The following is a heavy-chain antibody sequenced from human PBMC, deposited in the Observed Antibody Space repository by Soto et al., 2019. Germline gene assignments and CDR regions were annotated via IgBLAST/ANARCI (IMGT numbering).Heavy chain of an antibody. CDR1: GVSISSGGYS. V-gene: IGHV4-30-2*01. CDR3: ARFQGYFDY. CDR2: IYHSGGT. Sequence: SETLSLTCAVSGVSISSGGYSWSWIRQPPGKGLEWIGYIYHSGGTYYNPSLKSRVTISVDRSKNQFSLKLSSVTAADTAVYYCARFQGYFDYWGQGTLVTVSS. J-gene: IGHJ4*02.